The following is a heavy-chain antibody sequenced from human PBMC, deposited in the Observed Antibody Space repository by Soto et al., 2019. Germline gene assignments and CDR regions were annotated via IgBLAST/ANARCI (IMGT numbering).Heavy chain of an antibody. CDR1: VGSISSGGYY. CDR3: ARAWGGYFDC. V-gene: IGHV4-31*03. Sequence: QVQLQESGPGLVKPSQTLSLTCTVSVGSISSGGYYWSWIRQHPGKGLEWIGYIYYSESTHYNPSLKSRVTISVDTSKNQLSLKLSSVTAADTAVYYCARAWGGYFDCWGQGTLVTVSS. D-gene: IGHD3-16*01. CDR2: IYYSEST. J-gene: IGHJ4*02.